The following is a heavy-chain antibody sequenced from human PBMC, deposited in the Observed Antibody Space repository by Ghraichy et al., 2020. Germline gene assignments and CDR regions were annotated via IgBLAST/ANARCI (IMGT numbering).Heavy chain of an antibody. D-gene: IGHD3-22*01. V-gene: IGHV4-4*07. CDR2: IYTSGST. J-gene: IGHJ4*02. Sequence: GSLRLSCTVSGGSISSYYWSWIRQPAGKGLEWIGRIYTSGSTNYNPSLKSRVTMSVDTSKNQFSLKLSSVTAADTAVYYCASFRSSGRAHWGQGTLVTVSS. CDR1: GGSISSYY. CDR3: ASFRSSGRAH.